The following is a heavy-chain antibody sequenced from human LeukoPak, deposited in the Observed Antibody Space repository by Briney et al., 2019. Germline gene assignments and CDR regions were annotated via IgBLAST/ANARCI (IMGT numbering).Heavy chain of an antibody. CDR3: ARDQKLRYFDWSPPDAFDI. CDR1: GYTFSTYS. CDR2: INAGNGNT. V-gene: IGHV1-3*01. Sequence: ASVKVSCKASGYTFSTYSMHWVRQAPGQRLEWMGWINAGNGNTKDSQEFQGRVTITRDTSASTAYMELSSLRSEDTAVYYCARDQKLRYFDWSPPDAFDIWGQGTMVTVSS. J-gene: IGHJ3*02. D-gene: IGHD3-9*01.